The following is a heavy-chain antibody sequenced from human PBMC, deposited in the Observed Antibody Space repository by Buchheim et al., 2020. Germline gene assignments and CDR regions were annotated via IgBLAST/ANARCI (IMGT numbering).Heavy chain of an antibody. J-gene: IGHJ5*02. CDR1: GGFVSSGSYY. Sequence: QVQLQESGPGLVKPSETLSLTCTVSGGFVSSGSYYWSWIRQPPGKGLEWIGYIYYSGSTNYNPSLKSRVTISVDTSKNQFSLKLSSVTAADTAVYYCAREYSGSYSNWFDPWGQGTL. CDR3: AREYSGSYSNWFDP. D-gene: IGHD1-26*01. CDR2: IYYSGST. V-gene: IGHV4-61*01.